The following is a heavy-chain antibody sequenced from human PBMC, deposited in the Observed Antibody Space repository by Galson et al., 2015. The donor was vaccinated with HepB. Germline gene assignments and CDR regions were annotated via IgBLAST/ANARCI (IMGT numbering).Heavy chain of an antibody. D-gene: IGHD5-12*01. J-gene: IGHJ2*01. CDR3: ARDSGYSGYERVDWYFDL. CDR2: ISSSGSTI. Sequence: SLRLSCAASGFTFSDYYMSWIRQAPGKGLEWVSYISSSGSTIYYADSVKGRFTISRDNAKNSLYLQMNSLRAEDTAVYYCARDSGYSGYERVDWYFDLWGRGTLVTVSS. CDR1: GFTFSDYY. V-gene: IGHV3-11*01.